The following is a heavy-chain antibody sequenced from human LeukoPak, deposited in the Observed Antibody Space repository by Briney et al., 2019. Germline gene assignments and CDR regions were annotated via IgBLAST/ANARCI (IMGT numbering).Heavy chain of an antibody. D-gene: IGHD3-10*01. Sequence: PSETLSLTCAVSGTSISNNNWWNWVRQPPGKGLEWVGDIFRTGTTNYNSSLKSRVTISLDKSKNQFSLKLTSVTAADTAVYYCAVLEGYYSGSGNYSWGQGTLVTVSS. V-gene: IGHV4-4*02. J-gene: IGHJ4*02. CDR3: AVLEGYYSGSGNYS. CDR1: GTSISNNNW. CDR2: IFRTGTT.